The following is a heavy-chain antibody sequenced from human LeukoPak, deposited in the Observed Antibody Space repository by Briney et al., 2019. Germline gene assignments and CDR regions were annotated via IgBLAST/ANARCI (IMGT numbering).Heavy chain of an antibody. Sequence: SETLSLTCTVSGGSISSYYWGWIRQPPGKGLEWIGSIYYSGSTYYNPSLKSRVTISVDTSKNQFSLKLSSVTAADTAVYYCAREAKGITMIVVVDYWGQGTLVTVSS. CDR1: GGSISSYY. CDR3: AREAKGITMIVVVDY. V-gene: IGHV4-39*07. D-gene: IGHD3-22*01. J-gene: IGHJ4*02. CDR2: IYYSGST.